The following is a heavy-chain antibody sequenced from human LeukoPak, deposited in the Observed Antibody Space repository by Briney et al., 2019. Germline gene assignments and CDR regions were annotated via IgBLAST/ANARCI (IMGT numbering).Heavy chain of an antibody. CDR2: ISSSSSTI. V-gene: IGHV3-48*01. CDR1: GFTFSSYS. CDR3: TTGGIGLYYYDSSGYSPFDY. D-gene: IGHD3-22*01. J-gene: IGHJ4*02. Sequence: GGSLRLSCAASGFTFSSYSMNWVRQAPGKGLEWVSYISSSSSTIYYADSVKGRFTISRDNAKNSLYLQMNSLRAEDTAVYYCTTGGIGLYYYDSSGYSPFDYWGQGTLVTVSS.